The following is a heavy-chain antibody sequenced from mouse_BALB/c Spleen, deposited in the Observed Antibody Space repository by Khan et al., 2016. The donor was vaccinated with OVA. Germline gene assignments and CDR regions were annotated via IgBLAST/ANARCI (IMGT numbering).Heavy chain of an antibody. CDR1: GYAFSNYL. Sequence: VQLQQSGAELVRPGSSVKISCKASGYAFSNYLMNWVKQGPGQGLEWIGQIYPGDGNTNYNGKFKDKATLTADKSSSTAYMTLSSLTSEDSAVYFGARCGYDYFAYWGQGTLVTVSA. J-gene: IGHJ3*01. CDR3: ARCGYDYFAY. CDR2: IYPGDGNT. D-gene: IGHD2-14*01. V-gene: IGHV1-80*01.